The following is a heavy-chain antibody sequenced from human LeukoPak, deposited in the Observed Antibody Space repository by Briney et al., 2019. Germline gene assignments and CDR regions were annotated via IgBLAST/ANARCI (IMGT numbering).Heavy chain of an antibody. Sequence: PGGSLRLSCAASGFSLRAYDLIWVRQAPGKGLDWVSIINGGGDIMMYEDSVKGRFTISRDKSKNTFYLQMNSLRVEDTAVYYCAMRDRGYGLDIWGQGTMVTVSS. CDR3: AMRDRGYGLDI. J-gene: IGHJ3*02. CDR2: INGGGDIM. D-gene: IGHD3-10*01. V-gene: IGHV3-23*01. CDR1: GFSLRAYD.